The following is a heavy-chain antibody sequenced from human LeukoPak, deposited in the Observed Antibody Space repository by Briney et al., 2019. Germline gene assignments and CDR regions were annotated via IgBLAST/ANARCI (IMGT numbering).Heavy chain of an antibody. CDR3: ARDLWGTSGYRFDY. V-gene: IGHV3-48*01. J-gene: IGHJ4*02. Sequence: GGPLRLSCAASGFTYSSYGMNGVRQAPGQAREWVSYISSTCGTIYYGDSVKGRFTISRDNAKTSLFLQMDSLRGEDTAVYFCARDLWGTSGYRFDYWGQGTLVTVSS. D-gene: IGHD3-22*01. CDR1: GFTYSSYG. CDR2: ISSTCGTI.